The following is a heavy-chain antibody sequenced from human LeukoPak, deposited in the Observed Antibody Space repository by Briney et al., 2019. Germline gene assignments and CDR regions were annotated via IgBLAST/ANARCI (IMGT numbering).Heavy chain of an antibody. CDR3: ARTTYSSGWFDY. J-gene: IGHJ5*01. V-gene: IGHV1-2*02. CDR1: VYTFTGYY. CDR2: INPNSGGT. D-gene: IGHD6-19*01. Sequence: ASVKVSCKASVYTFTGYYMHWVRQAPGQGLEWMGWINPNSGGTNYAQKFQGRVTMTRDTSISTAYMELSRLRSDDTAVYYCARTTYSSGWFDYWGQRTLVTVSS.